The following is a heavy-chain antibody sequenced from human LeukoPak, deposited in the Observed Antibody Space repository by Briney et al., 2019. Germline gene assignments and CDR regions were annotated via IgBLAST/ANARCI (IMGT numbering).Heavy chain of an antibody. CDR3: ARSIVVVPAAIMDYYYYYMDV. Sequence: SETLSLTCTVSGGSISSYYWSWIRQPPGKGLEWIGYIYYSGSTNYNPSLKSRVTISVDTSKNQFSLKLSSVTAADTAVYYCARSIVVVPAAIMDYYYYYMDVWGKGTTVTVSS. D-gene: IGHD2-2*01. CDR2: IYYSGST. J-gene: IGHJ6*03. CDR1: GGSISSYY. V-gene: IGHV4-59*08.